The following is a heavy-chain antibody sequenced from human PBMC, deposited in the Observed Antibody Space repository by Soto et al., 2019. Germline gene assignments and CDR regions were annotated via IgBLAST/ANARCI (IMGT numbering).Heavy chain of an antibody. CDR2: ISAYNGNT. CDR1: GYTFTSYG. Sequence: QVQLVQSGAEVKKPGASVKVSCKASGYTFTSYGISWVRQAPGQGLEWMGWISAYNGNTNYAQKLQGRVTMTTDTSTGTADMELRSLRSDDSAVYHCGRSVGLSYGMDVWGQGTKVTVSS. D-gene: IGHD1-26*01. V-gene: IGHV1-18*01. J-gene: IGHJ6*02. CDR3: GRSVGLSYGMDV.